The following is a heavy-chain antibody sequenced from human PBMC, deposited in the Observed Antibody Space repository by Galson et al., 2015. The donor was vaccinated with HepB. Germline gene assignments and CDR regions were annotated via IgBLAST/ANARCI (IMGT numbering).Heavy chain of an antibody. CDR2: INPSGGST. Sequence: SVKVSCKASGYTFTSYYVHWVRQAPGQGLEWMGIINPSGGSTSYAQKFQGRVTMTRDTSTSTVYMELSSLRSEDTAVHYCARDKKGAVAIRADAFDIWGQGTMVTVSS. J-gene: IGHJ3*02. CDR3: ARDKKGAVAIRADAFDI. D-gene: IGHD4-23*01. V-gene: IGHV1-46*03. CDR1: GYTFTSYY.